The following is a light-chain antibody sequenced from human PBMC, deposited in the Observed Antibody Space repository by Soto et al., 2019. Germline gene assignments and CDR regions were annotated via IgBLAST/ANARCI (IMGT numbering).Light chain of an antibody. J-gene: IGKJ2*01. Sequence: DIQMTQFPSTLSASVGDRVTITCRASQTIINWLAWYQQKPGKAPKLLIYKASSLQSGVPSRFSGSGSGTEFTLTISSLQPDDFATYYCQQYNSYSYTFGQGTKLEIK. CDR1: QTIINW. CDR2: KAS. CDR3: QQYNSYSYT. V-gene: IGKV1-5*03.